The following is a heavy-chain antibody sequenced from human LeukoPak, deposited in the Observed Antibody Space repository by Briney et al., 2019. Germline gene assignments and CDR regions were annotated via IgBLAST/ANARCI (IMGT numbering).Heavy chain of an antibody. D-gene: IGHD3-16*02. CDR1: GDSISNYY. Sequence: SETLSLTCTVSGDSISNYYWNWIRQPPGKGLQWIGYIYYSGITNYNPSLKSRVTISIDTSKNQFSLKLSSVTAADTAVYYCARKYDYVWGSYRTAHLEYFDYWGQGTLVTVSS. CDR3: ARKYDYVWGSYRTAHLEYFDY. V-gene: IGHV4-59*12. J-gene: IGHJ4*02. CDR2: IYYSGIT.